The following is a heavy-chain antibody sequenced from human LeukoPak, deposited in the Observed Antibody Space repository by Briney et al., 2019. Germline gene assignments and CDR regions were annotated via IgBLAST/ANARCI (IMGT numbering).Heavy chain of an antibody. CDR1: GGSISSYY. V-gene: IGHV4-59*01. CDR2: IYYSGST. Sequence: SETLFLTCTVSGGSISSYYWSWIRQPPGEGLEWIGYIYYSGSTNYNPSLKSRVTTSVDTSKNQFSLKLTSVTAADTAVYYCARGAVAGYLNAPLDYWGQGTLVTVSS. D-gene: IGHD6-13*01. J-gene: IGHJ4*02. CDR3: ARGAVAGYLNAPLDY.